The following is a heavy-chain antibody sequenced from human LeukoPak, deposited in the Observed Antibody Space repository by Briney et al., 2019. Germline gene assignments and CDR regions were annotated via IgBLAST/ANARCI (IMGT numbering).Heavy chain of an antibody. D-gene: IGHD3-22*01. CDR2: ISSRGDNS. Sequence: GGSLRLSCAASGFTFSNYAMTWVRQAPGKGLEWVSSISSRGDNSYYADSVKGRFTISRDNSKNTLYLQMNSLRAEDTAVYYCARGRYYYDSSGYPFDYWGQGTLVTVSS. J-gene: IGHJ4*02. CDR3: ARGRYYYDSSGYPFDY. V-gene: IGHV3-23*01. CDR1: GFTFSNYA.